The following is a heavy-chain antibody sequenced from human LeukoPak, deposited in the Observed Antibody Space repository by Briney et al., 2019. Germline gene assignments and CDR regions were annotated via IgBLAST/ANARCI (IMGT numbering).Heavy chain of an antibody. CDR2: ISISSSYI. CDR1: GSTFSSYS. Sequence: GGSRRLSCAASGSTFSSYSLNWVRQAPGKGLEWVSSISISSSYIYYADSVKGRFTISRDNAKNSLYLQMNSLRAEDTAVYYCARDSCSSTSCYTGTGDGHAFDIWGQGTMVTVSS. CDR3: ARDSCSSTSCYTGTGDGHAFDI. D-gene: IGHD2-2*02. V-gene: IGHV3-21*01. J-gene: IGHJ3*02.